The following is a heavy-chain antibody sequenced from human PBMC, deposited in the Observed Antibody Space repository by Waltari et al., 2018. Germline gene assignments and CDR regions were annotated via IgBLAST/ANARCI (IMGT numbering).Heavy chain of an antibody. CDR2: ISSSGSTI. D-gene: IGHD3-22*01. CDR3: ASRSRITMIQSAFDI. J-gene: IGHJ3*02. Sequence: EVQLVESGGGLVQPGGSLRLSCAASGFTFSSYEMNWVRQAPGKGLEWVSYISSSGSTIYYADSVKGRFTISRDNVKNSLYLQMNSLRAEDTAVYYCASRSRITMIQSAFDIWGQGTMVTVSS. CDR1: GFTFSSYE. V-gene: IGHV3-48*03.